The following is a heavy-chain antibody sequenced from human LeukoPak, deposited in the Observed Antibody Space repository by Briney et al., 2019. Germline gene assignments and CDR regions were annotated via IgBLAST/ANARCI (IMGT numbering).Heavy chain of an antibody. J-gene: IGHJ4*02. D-gene: IGHD2-15*01. V-gene: IGHV4-39*01. CDR2: IYYSGST. CDR1: GGSFSGYY. Sequence: SETLSLTCGVYGGSFSGYYWGWIRQPPGKGLEWIGSIYYSGSTYYNPSLKSRVTISVDTSKNQFSLKLSSVTAADTAVYYCARLGGYCSGGSCYSFFDYWGQGTLVTVSS. CDR3: ARLGGYCSGGSCYSFFDY.